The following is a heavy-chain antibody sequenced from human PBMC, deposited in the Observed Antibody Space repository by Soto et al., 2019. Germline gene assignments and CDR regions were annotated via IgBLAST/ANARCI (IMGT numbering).Heavy chain of an antibody. J-gene: IGHJ5*02. CDR1: GYTFTNYG. V-gene: IGHV1-18*01. CDR2: ISAYNGNT. CDR3: ARESVAGPHNWFDP. Sequence: GASVKVSCKASGYTFTNYGISWVRQAPGQGLEWMGRISAYNGNTKYAQKLQGRVTMTTDTSTSTAYMELRSLRSDDTAVYYCARESVAGPHNWFDPWGQGTLVTVSS. D-gene: IGHD6-19*01.